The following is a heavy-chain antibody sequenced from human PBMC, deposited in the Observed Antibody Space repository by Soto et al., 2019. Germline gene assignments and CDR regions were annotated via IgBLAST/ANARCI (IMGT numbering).Heavy chain of an antibody. Sequence: QVQLVQSGAEVKKPGSSVKVSCKASVVTFSSYAISWVRQAPGQGLEWMGGIIPIFGTANYAQKVQGRVTITEDEPTSTAYIVLSSLRHEDTSVYYCATPDYGGNSYRGFDYWGQGTLVTVSS. D-gene: IGHD4-17*01. CDR1: VVTFSSYA. J-gene: IGHJ4*02. CDR2: IIPIFGTA. V-gene: IGHV1-69*12. CDR3: ATPDYGGNSYRGFDY.